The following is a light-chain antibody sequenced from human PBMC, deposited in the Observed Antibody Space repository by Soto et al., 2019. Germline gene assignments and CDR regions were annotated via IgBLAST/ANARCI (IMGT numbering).Light chain of an antibody. CDR1: SSNIGAGYD. J-gene: IGLJ7*01. V-gene: IGLV1-40*01. Sequence: QSVLTQPPSVSGAPGQRVTISCTGSSSNIGAGYDVHWYQQLPGTALKLLIYGNNNRPSGVPDRFSGSKSGTSASLAITGLQAEDEADYYCQSYDSSLRTVFGGGTQLTVL. CDR3: QSYDSSLRTV. CDR2: GNN.